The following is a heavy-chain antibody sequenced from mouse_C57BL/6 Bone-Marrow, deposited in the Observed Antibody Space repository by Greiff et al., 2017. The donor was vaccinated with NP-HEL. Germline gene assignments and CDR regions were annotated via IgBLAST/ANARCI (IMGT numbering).Heavy chain of an antibody. CDR2: ISSGGSYT. D-gene: IGHD1-1*01. CDR3: ARHSSIYFDY. V-gene: IGHV5-6*01. Sequence: EVKLQESGGDLVKPGGSLKLSCAASGFTFSSYGMSWVRQTPDKRLEWVATISSGGSYTYYPDSVKGRFTISRDNAKNTLYLQMSSLKSEDTAMYYCARHSSIYFDYWGQGTTLTVSS. J-gene: IGHJ2*01. CDR1: GFTFSSYG.